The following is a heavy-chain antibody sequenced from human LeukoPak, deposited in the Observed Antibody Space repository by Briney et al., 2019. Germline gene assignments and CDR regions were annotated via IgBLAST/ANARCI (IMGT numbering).Heavy chain of an antibody. D-gene: IGHD2-2*01. CDR3: ASPYCSSTSCPGAGY. CDR1: GGTFSSYA. J-gene: IGHJ4*02. CDR2: IIPIFGTA. Sequence: SVKVSCKASGGTFSSYAISWVRQAPGQGLEWMGGIIPIFGTANYAQKFQGRVTITADESTSTAYMELSSLRSEDTAVYYCASPYCSSTSCPGAGYWGQGTLVTVSS. V-gene: IGHV1-69*01.